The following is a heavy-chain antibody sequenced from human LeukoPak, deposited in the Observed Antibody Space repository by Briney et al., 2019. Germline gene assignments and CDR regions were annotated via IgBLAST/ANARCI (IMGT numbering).Heavy chain of an antibody. Sequence: PGGSLRLSCAASGFTFSSYSMNWVRQAPGKGLEWIGYIYYSGSTNYNPSLKSRVTISVDTSKNQFSLKLSSVTAADTAVYYCARLYCSSTSCYTGAFDIWGQGTMVTVSS. V-gene: IGHV4-59*01. CDR2: IYYSGST. D-gene: IGHD2-2*02. J-gene: IGHJ3*02. CDR1: GFTFSSYS. CDR3: ARLYCSSTSCYTGAFDI.